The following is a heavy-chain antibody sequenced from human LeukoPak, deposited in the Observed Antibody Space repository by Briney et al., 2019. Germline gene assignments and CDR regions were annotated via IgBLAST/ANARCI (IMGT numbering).Heavy chain of an antibody. J-gene: IGHJ5*02. CDR1: GGSISSGGYY. V-gene: IGHV4-61*08. CDR2: IYYSGST. D-gene: IGHD6-19*01. Sequence: PSETLSLTCTVSGGSISSGGYYWSWIRQPPGKGLEWIGYIYYSGSTNYNPSLKSRVTISVDTSKNQFSLKLSSVTAADTAVYYCARRRAVAGKNWFDPWGQGTLVTVSS. CDR3: ARRRAVAGKNWFDP.